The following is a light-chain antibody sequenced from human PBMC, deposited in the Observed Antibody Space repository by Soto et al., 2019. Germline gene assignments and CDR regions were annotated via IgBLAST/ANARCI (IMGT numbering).Light chain of an antibody. CDR3: QQYGGFSRT. Sequence: DIQLTQSLSTLSGSLLGRVTIXLRASQTISSWLAWYQQKPGKAPKLLIYKASTLKSGVPSRFSGSGSGTEFTLTISSLQPDDFATYYCQQYGGFSRTFGQGTKVDNK. V-gene: IGKV1-5*03. CDR1: QTISSW. CDR2: KAS. J-gene: IGKJ1*01.